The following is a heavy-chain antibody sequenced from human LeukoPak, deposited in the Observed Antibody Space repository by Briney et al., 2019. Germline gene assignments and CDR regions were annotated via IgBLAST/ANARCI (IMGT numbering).Heavy chain of an antibody. J-gene: IGHJ5*02. CDR2: INSDGSST. Sequence: PGGSLRLSCAASEFTFSTYWMHWVRQAPGKGLVWVSRINSDGSSTNYADSVKGRFTISRDNAKNTLYLQMNSLRAEDTAVYYCARDLMTTNWFDPWGQGTLVTVSS. CDR1: EFTFSTYW. V-gene: IGHV3-74*01. CDR3: ARDLMTTNWFDP. D-gene: IGHD4-11*01.